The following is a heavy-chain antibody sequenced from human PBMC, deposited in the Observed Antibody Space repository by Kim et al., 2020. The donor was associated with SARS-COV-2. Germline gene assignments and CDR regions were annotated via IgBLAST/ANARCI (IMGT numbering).Heavy chain of an antibody. CDR1: GGSFSGYY. J-gene: IGHJ6*02. CDR2: INHSGST. Sequence: SETLSLTCAVYGGSFSGYYWSWIRQPPGKGLEWIGEINHSGSTNYNPSLKSRVTISVDTSKNQFSLKLSSVTAADTAVYYCARLPANYYYGMDVWGQGTTVTVSS. V-gene: IGHV4-34*01. D-gene: IGHD2-2*01. CDR3: ARLPANYYYGMDV.